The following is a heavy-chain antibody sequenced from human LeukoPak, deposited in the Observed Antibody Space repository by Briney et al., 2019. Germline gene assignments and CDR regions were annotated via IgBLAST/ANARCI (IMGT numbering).Heavy chain of an antibody. D-gene: IGHD3-3*01. V-gene: IGHV4-59*01. Sequence: SETLSLTCTVSGGSISSYYWSWIRQPPGKGLEWIGYVYYTGSTNYNPSLKSRVTISLDTSKNQFSLKLSSVTAADTAVYYCARAYDFWSGPGYWGQGTLVTVSS. CDR3: ARAYDFWSGPGY. CDR2: VYYTGST. J-gene: IGHJ4*02. CDR1: GGSISSYY.